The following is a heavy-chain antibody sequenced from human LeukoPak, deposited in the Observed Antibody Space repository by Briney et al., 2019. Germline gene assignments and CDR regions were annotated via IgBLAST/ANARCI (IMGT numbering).Heavy chain of an antibody. CDR1: GYTFTSYG. Sequence: ASVKVSCKAPGYTFTSYGISWVRQAPGQGLEWMGWISAYNGNTNYAQKLQGRVTMTTDTSTSTAYMELRSLRSDDTAVYYCARANRLSLAVAGAYWGQGTLVTVSS. CDR2: ISAYNGNT. V-gene: IGHV1-18*01. J-gene: IGHJ4*02. CDR3: ARANRLSLAVAGAY. D-gene: IGHD6-19*01.